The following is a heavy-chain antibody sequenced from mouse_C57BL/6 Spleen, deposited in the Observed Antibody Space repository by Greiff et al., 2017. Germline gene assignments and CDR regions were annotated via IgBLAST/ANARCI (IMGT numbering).Heavy chain of an antibody. V-gene: IGHV1-52*01. J-gene: IGHJ4*01. CDR1: GYTFTSYW. CDR3: ARDRAQATLYAMDY. CDR2: IDPSDSET. D-gene: IGHD3-2*02. Sequence: QVQLQQPGAELVRPGSSVKLSCKASGYTFTSYWMHWVKQRPIQGLEWIGNIDPSDSETHYNQKFKDKATLPVDKSSSTAYMQLSSLTSEDSAVYYCARDRAQATLYAMDYWGQVTSVTVSS.